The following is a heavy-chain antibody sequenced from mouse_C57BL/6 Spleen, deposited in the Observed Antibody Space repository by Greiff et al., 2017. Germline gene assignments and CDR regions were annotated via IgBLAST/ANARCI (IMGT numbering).Heavy chain of an antibody. CDR2: MSSGSSTI. CDR3: ARPGPYAMDY. Sequence: EVNLVESGGGLVKPGGSLKLSCAASGFTFSDYGMHWVRQAPEKGLEWVAYMSSGSSTIYYADTVKGRFTISRANAKNTLFLQMTSLRSEDTAMYYCARPGPYAMDYWGQGTSVTVSS. CDR1: GFTFSDYG. V-gene: IGHV5-17*01. J-gene: IGHJ4*01.